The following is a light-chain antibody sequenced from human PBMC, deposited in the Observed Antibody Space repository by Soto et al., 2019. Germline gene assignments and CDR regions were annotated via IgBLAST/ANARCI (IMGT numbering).Light chain of an antibody. Sequence: DIQMTQSPSSLSASVGDRVTITCRASQTISTYLNWYQQKPRKGPRLLIYGESNLQGGVPSRFSGSGSGTESTLTISSVQPEDFATYYCQQSYSMPYTFGQGTKLEMK. CDR3: QQSYSMPYT. J-gene: IGKJ2*01. CDR2: GES. V-gene: IGKV1-39*01. CDR1: QTISTY.